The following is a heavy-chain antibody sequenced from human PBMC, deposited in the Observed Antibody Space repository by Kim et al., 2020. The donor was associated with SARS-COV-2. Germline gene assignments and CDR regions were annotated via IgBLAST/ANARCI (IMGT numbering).Heavy chain of an antibody. CDR1: GFTFSNAW. CDR3: TTGNSGYDWLEPDY. Sequence: GGSLRLSCAASGFTFSNAWMSWVRQAPGKGLEWVGRIKSKTDGGTTDYAAPVKGRFTISRDDSKNTLYLQMNSLKTEDTAVYYCTTGNSGYDWLEPDYWGQGTLVTVSS. J-gene: IGHJ4*02. V-gene: IGHV3-15*01. D-gene: IGHD5-12*01. CDR2: IKSKTDGGTT.